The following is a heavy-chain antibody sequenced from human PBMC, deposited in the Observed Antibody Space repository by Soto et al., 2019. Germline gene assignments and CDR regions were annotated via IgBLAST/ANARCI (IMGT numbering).Heavy chain of an antibody. Sequence: QVQLVQSGAAVKKPGSSVKVSCKASGGTFSSYTISWVRQSPGQGLEWMGRIIPILGIANYAQKFQGRVTITADKSTSTAYMELSSLRSEDTAVYYCAVIVVVVAANDAFDIWGKGTMVTVSS. D-gene: IGHD2-15*01. V-gene: IGHV1-69*02. CDR1: GGTFSSYT. CDR3: AVIVVVVAANDAFDI. CDR2: IIPILGIA. J-gene: IGHJ3*02.